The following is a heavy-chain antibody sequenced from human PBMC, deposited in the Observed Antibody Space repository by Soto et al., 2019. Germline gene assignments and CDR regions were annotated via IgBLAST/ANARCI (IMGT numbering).Heavy chain of an antibody. CDR1: GYSFTSYW. J-gene: IGHJ6*02. Sequence: GESLKISCKGSGYSFTSYWIGWVRQMPGKGLEWMGIIYPGDSDTRYSPSFQGQVTISADTSISTAYLQWTSLKASDTAMYYCARSRRGAYSSGWYRSSGYYKYGKDVWSQGTKVTVSS. CDR2: IYPGDSDT. D-gene: IGHD6-19*01. CDR3: ARSRRGAYSSGWYRSSGYYKYGKDV. V-gene: IGHV5-51*01.